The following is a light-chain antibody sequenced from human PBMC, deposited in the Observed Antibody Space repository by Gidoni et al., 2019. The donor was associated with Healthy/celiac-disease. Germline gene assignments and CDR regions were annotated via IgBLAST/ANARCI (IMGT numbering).Light chain of an antibody. Sequence: IVLPQSPATLSLSPGERATLSCRASQSVSSYLAWYQQKPGQAPRLLIYDASNRATGIPARCRGSGSGTDFTLTISSLETEDFAVYYCQQRSNWRWTFGQGTKVEIK. V-gene: IGKV3-11*01. CDR3: QQRSNWRWT. CDR2: DAS. CDR1: QSVSSY. J-gene: IGKJ1*01.